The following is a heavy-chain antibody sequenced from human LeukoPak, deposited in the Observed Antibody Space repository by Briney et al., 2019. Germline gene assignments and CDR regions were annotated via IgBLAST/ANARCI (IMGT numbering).Heavy chain of an antibody. CDR3: ARSDVVPAAMTVYYYYGMDV. Sequence: SETLSLTCAVYGGSFSGYYWSWIRQPPGKGLEWIGEINHSGSTNYNPSLKSRVTISVDRSKNQFSLKLSSVTAADTAVYYCARSDVVPAAMTVYYYYGMDVWGQGTTVTVSS. D-gene: IGHD2-2*01. V-gene: IGHV4-34*01. CDR2: INHSGST. CDR1: GGSFSGYY. J-gene: IGHJ6*02.